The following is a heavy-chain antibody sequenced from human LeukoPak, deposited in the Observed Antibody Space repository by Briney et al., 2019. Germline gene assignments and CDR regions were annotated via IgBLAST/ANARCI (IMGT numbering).Heavy chain of an antibody. CDR1: EFTLRNYW. CDR2: ITGDGSST. Sequence: GGSLRLSCAASEFTLRNYWMHWVRQAPGKGLGWVSWITGDGSSTRYADSEKGRFTISRDNAKNTLYLQVNSLRAEDTAVYYCARSNWPYYFDYWGQGALVTVSS. D-gene: IGHD1-1*01. V-gene: IGHV3-74*01. CDR3: ARSNWPYYFDY. J-gene: IGHJ4*02.